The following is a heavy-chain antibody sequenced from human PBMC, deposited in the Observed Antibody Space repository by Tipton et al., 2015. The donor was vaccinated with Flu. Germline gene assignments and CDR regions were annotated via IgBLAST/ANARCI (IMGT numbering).Heavy chain of an antibody. CDR1: GLTFSNDW. V-gene: IGHV3-74*01. CDR3: TGGSSVGAL. D-gene: IGHD1-26*01. J-gene: IGHJ4*02. Sequence: SLRLSCVGSGLTFSNDWMDWFRQAPGEGLVWVSRLNSYGSYTEYADSVKGRFTISRDNAKNTLFLHMTSLRAEDTAVYYCTGGSSVGALWGQGTLVTVSS. CDR2: LNSYGSYT.